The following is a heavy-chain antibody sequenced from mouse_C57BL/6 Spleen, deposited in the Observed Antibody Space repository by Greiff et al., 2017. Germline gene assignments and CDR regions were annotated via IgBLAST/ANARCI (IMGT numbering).Heavy chain of an antibody. CDR1: GFTFSSYT. J-gene: IGHJ3*01. CDR3: ARVDYYGSSSLAY. CDR2: ISGGGGNT. V-gene: IGHV5-9*01. D-gene: IGHD1-1*01. Sequence: EVQVVESGGGLVKPGGSLKLSCAASGFTFSSYTMSWVRQTPEKRLEWVATISGGGGNTYYPDSVKGRFTISRDNAKNTLYLQMSSLRSEDTALYYCARVDYYGSSSLAYWGQGTLVTVSA.